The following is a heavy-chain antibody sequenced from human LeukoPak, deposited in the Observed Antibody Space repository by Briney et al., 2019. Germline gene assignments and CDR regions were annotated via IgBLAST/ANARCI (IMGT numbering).Heavy chain of an antibody. D-gene: IGHD1-7*01. CDR1: GYTFTSYG. CDR2: ISAYNGNT. Sequence: GASVKVSCKASGYTFTSYGISWVRQAPGQGLEWMGWISAYNGNTNYAQKLQGRVTMTTDTSTSTGYMELRSLRSDDTAVYYCARVGGITGTTLGEEFGYWGQGTLVTVSS. CDR3: ARVGGITGTTLGEEFGY. V-gene: IGHV1-18*01. J-gene: IGHJ4*02.